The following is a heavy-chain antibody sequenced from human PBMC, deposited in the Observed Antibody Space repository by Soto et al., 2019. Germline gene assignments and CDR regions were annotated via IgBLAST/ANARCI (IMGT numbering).Heavy chain of an antibody. Sequence: GGSLRLSCEASGFEFNIFGMHWGRQAPGKGLEWVAVIWHDGSNKYYGDTVKGRFTISRDNSKNTVDLEMSGLRVEDTAVYFCARDRGSQDSSGGYQFYGMDVWGQGTMVTVSS. V-gene: IGHV3-33*01. CDR3: ARDRGSQDSSGGYQFYGMDV. J-gene: IGHJ6*02. CDR1: GFEFNIFG. CDR2: IWHDGSNK. D-gene: IGHD6-25*01.